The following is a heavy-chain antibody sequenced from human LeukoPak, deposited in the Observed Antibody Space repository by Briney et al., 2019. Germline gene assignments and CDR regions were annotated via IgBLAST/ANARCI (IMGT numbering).Heavy chain of an antibody. Sequence: SETLSLTCTVSGGSISSSSYYWGWIRQPPGKGLEWIGSIYYSGSTYYNPSLKSRVTISVDTSKNQFSLKLSSVTAADTAVYYCARRRLIYIAAAGTDFDYWGQGTLVTVSS. CDR3: ARRRLIYIAAAGTDFDY. D-gene: IGHD6-13*01. J-gene: IGHJ4*02. CDR2: IYYSGST. CDR1: GGSISSSSYY. V-gene: IGHV4-39*01.